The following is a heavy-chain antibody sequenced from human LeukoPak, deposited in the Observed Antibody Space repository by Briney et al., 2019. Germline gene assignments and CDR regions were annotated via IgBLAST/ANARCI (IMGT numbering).Heavy chain of an antibody. V-gene: IGHV4-34*01. CDR3: ARGLSYYYDSSGYPNWFDP. J-gene: IGHJ5*02. CDR2: INHSGST. D-gene: IGHD3-22*01. CDR1: GGSFSGYY. Sequence: PSETLSLTCAVYGGSFSGYYWSWIRQPPGKGLEWIGEINHSGSTNYNPSLKSRVTVSVDTSKNQFSLKLGSVTAADTAVYYCARGLSYYYDSSGYPNWFDPWGQGTLVTVSS.